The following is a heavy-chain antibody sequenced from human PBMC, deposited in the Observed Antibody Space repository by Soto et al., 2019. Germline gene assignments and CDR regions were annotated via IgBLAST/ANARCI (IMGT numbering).Heavy chain of an antibody. Sequence: PSETLSLTCTVSGGSISSYYWSWIRQPPGKGLEWIGYIYYSGSTNYNPSLKSRVTISVDTSKNQFSLKLSSVTAADTAVYYCARGGLNWNYDRWFDPWGQGTLGTVSS. CDR1: GGSISSYY. V-gene: IGHV4-59*01. D-gene: IGHD1-7*01. CDR3: ARGGLNWNYDRWFDP. J-gene: IGHJ5*02. CDR2: IYYSGST.